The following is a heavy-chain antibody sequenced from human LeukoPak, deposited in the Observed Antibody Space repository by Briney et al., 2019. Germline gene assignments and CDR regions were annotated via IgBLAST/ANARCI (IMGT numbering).Heavy chain of an antibody. Sequence: GGSLRLSCAATGFTFSSYWKSWVRQAPGKGLEWVANIKQDGSEKYYVDSVKGRFTISRDNAKNSLYLQMNSLRAEDTAVYYCAREASDYYYYMHVWGKGTTVTVSS. V-gene: IGHV3-7*01. CDR2: IKQDGSEK. CDR1: GFTFSSYW. J-gene: IGHJ6*03. CDR3: AREASDYYYYMHV.